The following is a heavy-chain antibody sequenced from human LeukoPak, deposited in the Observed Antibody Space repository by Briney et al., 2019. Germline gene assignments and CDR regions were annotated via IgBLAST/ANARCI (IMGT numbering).Heavy chain of an antibody. CDR3: ARDYGGNSDY. V-gene: IGHV3-21*01. Sequence: GGSLRLSCAASGFIFSTYSMNWVRQAPGKGLEWVSSITSSSAYIYYADSVKGRFTISRDNAKKSLYLQMSSLRAEDMAVYYCARDYGGNSDYWGQGALVTVSS. J-gene: IGHJ4*02. CDR2: ITSSSAYI. CDR1: GFIFSTYS. D-gene: IGHD4-23*01.